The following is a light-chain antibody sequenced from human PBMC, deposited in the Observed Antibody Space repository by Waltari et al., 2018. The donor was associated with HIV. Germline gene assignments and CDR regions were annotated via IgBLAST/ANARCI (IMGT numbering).Light chain of an antibody. Sequence: DIQMTQSPSSLSASVGDRVTISCRASQGISNYLAWYQQKPGKPPKLLIYAASTVQLGVASRFNGSGTGTDFTLTISSMRPEDFATYYCQKYSNAPFSFGPGTTVDIK. CDR2: AAS. CDR3: QKYSNAPFS. CDR1: QGISNY. J-gene: IGKJ3*01. V-gene: IGKV1-27*01.